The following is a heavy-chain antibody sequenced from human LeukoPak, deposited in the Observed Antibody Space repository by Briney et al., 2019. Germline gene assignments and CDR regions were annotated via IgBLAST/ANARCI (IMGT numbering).Heavy chain of an antibody. CDR1: GFTFNTYA. CDR2: ISGSGGST. V-gene: IGHV3-23*01. CDR3: AKDKLMGSSWYESDY. J-gene: IGHJ4*02. D-gene: IGHD6-13*01. Sequence: GGSLRLSCAASGFTFNTYAMSWVRQAPGKGLEWVSAISGSGGSTYYADSVKGRFTISRDNSKNTLYLQMNSLRAEDTAVYYCAKDKLMGSSWYESDYWGQGTLVTVSS.